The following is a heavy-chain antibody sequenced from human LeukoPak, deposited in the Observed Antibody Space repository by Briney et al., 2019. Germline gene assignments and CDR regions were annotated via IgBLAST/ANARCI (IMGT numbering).Heavy chain of an antibody. D-gene: IGHD5-24*01. J-gene: IGHJ4*02. CDR1: GFTFSSYS. CDR2: ISSSSSYI. CDR3: ARDRRDGYNDY. Sequence: GGSLRLSCAASGFTFSSYSMNWVRQAPGKGLEWVSSISSSSSYIYYADSVKGRFTISRDNAKNPLYLQMNSLRAEDTAVYYCARDRRDGYNDYWGQGTLVTVSS. V-gene: IGHV3-21*01.